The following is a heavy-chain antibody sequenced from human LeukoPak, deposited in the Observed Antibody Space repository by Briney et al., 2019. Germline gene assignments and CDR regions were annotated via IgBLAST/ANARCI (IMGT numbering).Heavy chain of an antibody. CDR1: GFTFSSYW. Sequence: GGSLRLSCAASGFTFSSYWMHWVRQGPGKGLVWVSRINPDGSGTSHADSVKGRFTISRDNAKNTLYLQMNSLRAEDTAVYYCARDSGSGSYSGYWGLGTLVTVSS. D-gene: IGHD3-10*01. CDR3: ARDSGSGSYSGY. CDR2: INPDGSGT. J-gene: IGHJ4*02. V-gene: IGHV3-74*01.